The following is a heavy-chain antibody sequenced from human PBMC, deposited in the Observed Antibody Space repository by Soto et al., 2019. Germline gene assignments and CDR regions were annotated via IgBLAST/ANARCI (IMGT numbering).Heavy chain of an antibody. CDR1: GGSISSSSYY. J-gene: IGHJ4*02. D-gene: IGHD3-22*01. V-gene: IGHV4-39*01. CDR2: IYYSGST. Sequence: ETLSLTCTVSGGSISSSSYYWGWIRQPPGKGLEWIGSIYYSGSTYYNPSLKSRVTISVDTSKNQFSLKLSSVTAADTAVYYCARHAPYYYDSSGYYFDYWGQGTLVTVSS. CDR3: ARHAPYYYDSSGYYFDY.